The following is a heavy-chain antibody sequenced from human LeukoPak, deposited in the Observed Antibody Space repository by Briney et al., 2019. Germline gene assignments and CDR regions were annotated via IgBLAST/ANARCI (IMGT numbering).Heavy chain of an antibody. CDR1: GFNFSSYS. V-gene: IGHV3-30*02. D-gene: IGHD6-13*01. CDR2: IRYDGSNK. J-gene: IGHJ4*02. Sequence: PGGSLRLSCAASGFNFSSYSMDWVRQAPGKGLEWVAFIRYDGSNKDYADSVKGRFTISRDMSKNTLYVQMNSLRPEDTAVYYCAKTTAAAGMTRLDYWGQGTLVTVSS. CDR3: AKTTAAAGMTRLDY.